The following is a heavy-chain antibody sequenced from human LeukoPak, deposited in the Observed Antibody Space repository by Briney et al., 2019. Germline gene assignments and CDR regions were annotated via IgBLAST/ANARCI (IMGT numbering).Heavy chain of an antibody. CDR1: GGSFSGYY. J-gene: IGHJ3*02. CDR2: INHSGST. Sequence: SETLSLTCAVYGGSFSGYYWSWIRQPPGKGLEWIGEINHSGSTNYNPSLKSRVTISVDTSKNQFSLKLSSVTAADTAVYYCARAPGEEQWLEFDAFDIWGQGTMVTVSS. D-gene: IGHD6-19*01. V-gene: IGHV4-34*01. CDR3: ARAPGEEQWLEFDAFDI.